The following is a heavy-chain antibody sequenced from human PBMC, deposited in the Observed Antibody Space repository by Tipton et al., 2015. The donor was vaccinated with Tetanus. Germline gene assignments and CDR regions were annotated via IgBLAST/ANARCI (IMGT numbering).Heavy chain of an antibody. CDR2: IYYSGRT. V-gene: IGHV4-30-4*08. J-gene: IGHJ4*02. CDR3: ARMGFTYGQVVY. D-gene: IGHD5-18*01. Sequence: LRLSCIVSGGSMSGSGHYGAWVRQSPGKGLEWIGHIYYSGRTYYNPPLKSRVTISADMSKNQFSLKLTSVTAADTATYYCARMGFTYGQVVYWGQGTLVTVAS. CDR1: GGSMSGSGHY.